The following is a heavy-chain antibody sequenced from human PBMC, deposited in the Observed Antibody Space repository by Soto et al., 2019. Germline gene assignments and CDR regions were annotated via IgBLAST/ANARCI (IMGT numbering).Heavy chain of an antibody. V-gene: IGHV4-39*01. CDR1: GASISSNTYY. D-gene: IGHD1-7*01. CDR2: IYQSGSA. J-gene: IGHJ1*01. CDR3: ARQENS. Sequence: PSETLSLTCAVYGASISSNTYYWAWIRRPPGKGLEWIGSIYQSGSAYYNPSFTSRVSISVDPSKNQFSLTLDSVTAADTAVHYCARQENSWGQGTLVTVSS.